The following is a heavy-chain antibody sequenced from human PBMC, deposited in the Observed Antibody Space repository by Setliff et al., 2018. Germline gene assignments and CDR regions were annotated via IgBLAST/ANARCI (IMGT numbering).Heavy chain of an antibody. CDR3: ARGRQTDTAFDI. CDR2: MNPNSGNT. J-gene: IGHJ3*02. V-gene: IGHV1-8*02. CDR1: GYTFTSYG. D-gene: IGHD5-18*01. Sequence: ASVKVSCKASGYTFTSYGISWVRQAPGQGLEWMGWMNPNSGNTGYAQKFQGRVTMTRNTSISTAYMELSSLRSEDTAVYYCARGRQTDTAFDIWGQGTMVTVSS.